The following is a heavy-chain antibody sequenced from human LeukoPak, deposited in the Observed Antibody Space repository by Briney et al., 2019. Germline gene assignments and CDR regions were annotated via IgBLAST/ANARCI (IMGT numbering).Heavy chain of an antibody. CDR3: ARSRLGYCSGGACYASDY. D-gene: IGHD2-15*01. J-gene: IGHJ4*02. V-gene: IGHV1-2*02. CDR1: GYNFPGYY. Sequence: ASVKVSCKVSGYNFPGYYMHWVRQAPGQGLEWMGWVNPTSGGTSYAQKFRGRVTMTRDTSISTAYMELSSLRSDDTAVYYCARSRLGYCSGGACYASDYWGQGTLVTVSS. CDR2: VNPTSGGT.